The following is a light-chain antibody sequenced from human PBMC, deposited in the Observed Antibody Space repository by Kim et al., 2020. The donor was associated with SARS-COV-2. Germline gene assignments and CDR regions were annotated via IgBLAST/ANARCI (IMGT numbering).Light chain of an antibody. V-gene: IGLV6-57*03. J-gene: IGLJ2*01. CDR1: SGPIASNY. CDR3: QSYDTNSVI. Sequence: GETVTVSCTPNSGPIASNYVQWYQQRPGSAPTTVIFEDDQRPSGVPDRFSGSIDRSSNSASLTISGLKAEDEADYYCQSYDTNSVIFGGGTQLTV. CDR2: EDD.